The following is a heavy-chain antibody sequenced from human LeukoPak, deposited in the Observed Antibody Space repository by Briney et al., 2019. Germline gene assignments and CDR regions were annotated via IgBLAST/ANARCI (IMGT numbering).Heavy chain of an antibody. CDR2: ISGGGATT. J-gene: IGHJ4*02. V-gene: IGHV3-23*01. D-gene: IGHD6-13*01. CDR1: GFTFSSYA. Sequence: PGGSLRLSCAASGFTFSSYAMSWVRQAPGKGLEWVSDISGGGATTFYADSVKGRFTISRDNSKNTLYLQLSSLRAEDTAVYYCAKSTGYSTTGRDFDSWGRGTLVTVPS. CDR3: AKSTGYSTTGRDFDS.